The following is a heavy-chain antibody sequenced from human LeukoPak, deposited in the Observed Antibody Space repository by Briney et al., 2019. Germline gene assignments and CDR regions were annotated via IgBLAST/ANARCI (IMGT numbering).Heavy chain of an antibody. V-gene: IGHV3-21*01. CDR2: ISSGSKYI. CDR3: ARVRAGLQAFDT. D-gene: IGHD4-11*01. J-gene: IGHJ5*02. Sequence: PGGSLRLSCAVSGFKFNTHNLNWVRQAPGKGLEWVSSISSGSKYILYADSVKGRFTVSRDNAKNSLHLQMNSLRAEDTAVYYCARVRAGLQAFDTWGQGTLVTVSS. CDR1: GFKFNTHN.